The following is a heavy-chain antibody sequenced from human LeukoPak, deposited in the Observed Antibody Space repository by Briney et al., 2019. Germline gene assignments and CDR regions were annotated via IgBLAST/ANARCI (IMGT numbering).Heavy chain of an antibody. D-gene: IGHD4-17*01. V-gene: IGHV3-74*01. CDR1: GFTFSNYW. J-gene: IGHJ4*02. CDR3: AKVSTVTSNFDY. Sequence: GGSLRLSCAASGFTFSNYWIHWVHQAPGKGLLWVSGINIDGSITKYADSVTGRFTISRDNAKNTVYLQMNSLRAEDTAVYYCAKVSTVTSNFDYWGQGTLVTVSS. CDR2: INIDGSIT.